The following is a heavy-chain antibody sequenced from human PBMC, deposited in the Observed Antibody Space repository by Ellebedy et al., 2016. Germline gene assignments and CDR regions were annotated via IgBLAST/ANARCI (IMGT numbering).Heavy chain of an antibody. Sequence: SETLSLXCTVSGGSISSYYWSWIRQPPGKGLEWIGYIYYSGSTNYNPSLQSRVTISVDTSKNQFSLKLRSVTAADTAVYYCARAVPAKGGTGSFDLWGRGTPVTVSS. CDR2: IYYSGST. CDR1: GGSISSYY. CDR3: ARAVPAKGGTGSFDL. D-gene: IGHD1-1*01. V-gene: IGHV4-59*08. J-gene: IGHJ2*01.